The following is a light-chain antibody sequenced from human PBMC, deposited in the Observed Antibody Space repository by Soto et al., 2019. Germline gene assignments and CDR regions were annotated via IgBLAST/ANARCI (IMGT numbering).Light chain of an antibody. CDR1: QSVSSSY. Sequence: EIVLTQSPGTLSLSPGERATLSCRASQSVSSSYLAWYQQKPGQAPRLLIYGASSRATGMPDRFSGSGSGPDFTLTISRLEPEDCAVYDCQQYGSSPPRRTFGGGTKVEIK. J-gene: IGKJ4*01. CDR2: GAS. V-gene: IGKV3-20*01. CDR3: QQYGSSPPRRT.